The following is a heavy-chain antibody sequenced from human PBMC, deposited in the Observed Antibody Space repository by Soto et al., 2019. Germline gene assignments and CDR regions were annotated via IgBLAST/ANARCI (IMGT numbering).Heavy chain of an antibody. CDR2: VSGSGDST. Sequence: EVQLLESGGGLAQPGGSLRLSCAASAFTFSSYAMSWVRQAPGKGLEWVSAVSGSGDSTYYADSVKGRFTISRDNSKNTLYLQMNRLRAEDTAVYYCAKGRASDCPGCKPDYLGQGNLVHVS. CDR3: AKGRASDCPGCKPDY. J-gene: IGHJ4*01. D-gene: IGHD2-21*02. CDR1: AFTFSSYA. V-gene: IGHV3-23*01.